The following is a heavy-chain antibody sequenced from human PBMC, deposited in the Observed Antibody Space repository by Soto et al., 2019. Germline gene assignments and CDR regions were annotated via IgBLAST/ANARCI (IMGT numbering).Heavy chain of an antibody. CDR3: ARLRRGQAYYEDSGYWTYYYGMDV. CDR1: GGTFSSCA. D-gene: IGHD3-22*01. Sequence: QVQLVQSGAEVKKPGSSVKVSCKASGGTFSSCAINWVRQAPGQGLEWMGGIIPMFGTTNYAQKFQGRVTITPDESTSTAYMELSSLRSENRAVYYCARLRRGQAYYEDSGYWTYYYGMDVWGQGTTVTVSS. J-gene: IGHJ6*02. CDR2: IIPMFGTT. V-gene: IGHV1-69*01.